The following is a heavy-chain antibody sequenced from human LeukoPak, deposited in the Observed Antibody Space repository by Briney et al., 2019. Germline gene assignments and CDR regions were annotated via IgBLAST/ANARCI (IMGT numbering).Heavy chain of an antibody. CDR2: IYYSGST. CDR1: GGSISSYY. D-gene: IGHD3-10*01. J-gene: IGHJ5*02. Sequence: SETLSLTCTVSGGSISSYYWSWIRQPPGKGLEWIGYIYYSGSTNYNPSLKSRVTISVDTSKNQFSLKLSPVTAADTAVYYCAREGGYGELSQGYNWFDPWGQGTLVTVSS. CDR3: AREGGYGELSQGYNWFDP. V-gene: IGHV4-59*01.